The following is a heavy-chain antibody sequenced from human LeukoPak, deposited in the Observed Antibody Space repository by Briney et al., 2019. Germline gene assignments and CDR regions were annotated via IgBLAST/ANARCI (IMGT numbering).Heavy chain of an antibody. CDR1: GGSISTYY. CDR2: IYYSGST. D-gene: IGHD2-21*02. CDR3: ARYCGGDCYSGRHAFDI. Sequence: PSETLSLTCNVSGGSISTYYWSWMRQPPGKGLEWIGYIYYSGSTNYNPSLKSRVTISVDTSKNQFSLKLSSVTAADTAVYYCARYCGGDCYSGRHAFDIWGQGTMVTVSS. J-gene: IGHJ3*02. V-gene: IGHV4-59*01.